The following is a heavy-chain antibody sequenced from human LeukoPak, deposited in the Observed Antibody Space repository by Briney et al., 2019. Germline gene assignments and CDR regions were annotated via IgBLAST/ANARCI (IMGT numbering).Heavy chain of an antibody. J-gene: IGHJ5*02. CDR2: LNHGGTT. V-gene: IGHV4-34*01. Sequence: PSGALSLTCAVDGGSFSDYYWTWIRQPPGKGLEWIGELNHGGTTNYNPSLKSRLTISLDTSKNQFSLRLSSVTAADTAVYYCARVLRYYYGSGSYVDPWGQGTLVTVSS. CDR1: GGSFSDYY. CDR3: ARVLRYYYGSGSYVDP. D-gene: IGHD3-10*01.